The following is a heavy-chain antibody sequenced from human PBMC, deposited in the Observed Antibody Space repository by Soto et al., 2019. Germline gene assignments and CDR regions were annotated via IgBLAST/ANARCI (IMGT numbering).Heavy chain of an antibody. CDR3: ARAARDGYFIDY. CDR2: IWYDGSNK. Sequence: GGSLRLSCAASGFTFSSYGMHWVRQAPGKGLEWVAVIWYDGSNKYYADSVKGRFTISRDNSKNTLYLQMNSLRAEDTAVYYCARAARDGYFIDYWGQGTLVTVSS. J-gene: IGHJ4*02. V-gene: IGHV3-33*01. D-gene: IGHD5-12*01. CDR1: GFTFSSYG.